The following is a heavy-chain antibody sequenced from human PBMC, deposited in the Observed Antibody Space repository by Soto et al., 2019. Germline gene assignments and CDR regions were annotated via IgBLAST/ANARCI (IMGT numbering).Heavy chain of an antibody. J-gene: IGHJ4*02. D-gene: IGHD2-2*01. Sequence: GGSLRLSCAASGFTFSSYAMNWVRQAPGKGLEWVALISHDGINKYYADSVRGRFTISRDSSTNTLYLQMNSLRAADTAVYYCGRCTSTSCHLGSDYWGQGTPVTVSP. V-gene: IGHV3-30-3*01. CDR3: GRCTSTSCHLGSDY. CDR2: ISHDGINK. CDR1: GFTFSSYA.